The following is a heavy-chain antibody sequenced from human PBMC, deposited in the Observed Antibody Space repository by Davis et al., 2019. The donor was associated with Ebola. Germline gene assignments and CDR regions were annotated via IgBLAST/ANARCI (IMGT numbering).Heavy chain of an antibody. V-gene: IGHV3-23*01. Sequence: PGGSLRLSCAASGFTFSSYSMNWVRQAPGKALQWVSGISGGGGNTYYADSVKGRFTISRDNSKNTLYLQMNSLRAEDTAVYYCAMYSSGYYLFNYMDVWGKGTTVTVSS. CDR2: ISGGGGNT. J-gene: IGHJ6*03. CDR3: AMYSSGYYLFNYMDV. CDR1: GFTFSSYS. D-gene: IGHD3-22*01.